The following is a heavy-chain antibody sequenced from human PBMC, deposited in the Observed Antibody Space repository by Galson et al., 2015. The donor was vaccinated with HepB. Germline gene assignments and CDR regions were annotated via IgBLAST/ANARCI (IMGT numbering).Heavy chain of an antibody. V-gene: IGHV1-18*04. CDR3: ARDVWCNVYECKYYGMDV. CDR2: INTDNGNT. J-gene: IGHJ6*02. CDR1: GYTFSSYS. D-gene: IGHD2-8*01. Sequence: SVKVSCKASGYTFSSYSITWVRQAPGQGLEWMGWINTDNGNTHYAQKLQGRVTMTTDIPTSTAYMELRSLRSDDTAVYYCARDVWCNVYECKYYGMDVWGQGTTVTVSS.